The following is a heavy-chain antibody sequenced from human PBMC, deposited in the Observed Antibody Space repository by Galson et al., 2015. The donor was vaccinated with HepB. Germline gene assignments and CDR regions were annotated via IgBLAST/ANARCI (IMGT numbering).Heavy chain of an antibody. J-gene: IGHJ4*02. Sequence: SLRLSCAASGFTFSRFAMNWVRQAPGKGLVWVARINSDGSYTTYADSVKGRFAISRDNAKNTLYLQMNSPRAEDTALYYCARTRGAAAGIFDYWGQGTLVTVSS. V-gene: IGHV3-74*01. CDR1: GFTFSRFA. D-gene: IGHD6-13*01. CDR2: INSDGSYT. CDR3: ARTRGAAAGIFDY.